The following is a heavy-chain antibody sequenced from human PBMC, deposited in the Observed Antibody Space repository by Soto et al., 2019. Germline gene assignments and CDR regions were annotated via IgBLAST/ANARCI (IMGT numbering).Heavy chain of an antibody. CDR1: GGSISSGDYY. D-gene: IGHD3-22*01. CDR2: IYYSGST. V-gene: IGHV4-30-4*01. J-gene: IGHJ4*02. CDR3: ARVDGSGYQPFDY. Sequence: QVQLQESGPGLVKPSQTLCLTCTVSGGSISSGDYYWSWIRQPPGKGLEWIGYIYYSGSTYYNPSLKSRVTISVDTSKNQFSLKLSSVTAADTAVYYCARVDGSGYQPFDYWGQGTLVTVSS.